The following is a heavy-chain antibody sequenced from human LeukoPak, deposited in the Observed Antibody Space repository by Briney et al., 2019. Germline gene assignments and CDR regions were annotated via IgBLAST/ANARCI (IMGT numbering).Heavy chain of an antibody. J-gene: IGHJ2*01. D-gene: IGHD2-21*02. Sequence: SGGSLRLSCAASGFTFDDYAMHWVRQAPGKGLEWVSGISYNSDTIAYADSVKGRFTISRDNAKNSLYLQINSLRAEDTALYYCAKDYCGGDCYSGWYFDLWGRGTLVTVSS. CDR1: GFTFDDYA. CDR3: AKDYCGGDCYSGWYFDL. V-gene: IGHV3-9*01. CDR2: ISYNSDTI.